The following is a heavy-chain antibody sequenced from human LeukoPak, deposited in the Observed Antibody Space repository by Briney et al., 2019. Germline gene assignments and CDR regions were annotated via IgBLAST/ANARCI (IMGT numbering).Heavy chain of an antibody. Sequence: PGGSLRLSCAASGFTFDDYAMHWVRQAPGKGLEWVSGISWNSGSIGYADSVKGRFTISRDNAKNSLYLQMNSLRAEDTAVYYCARVGWDSIAFDIWGQGTMVTVSS. CDR1: GFTFDDYA. D-gene: IGHD1-26*01. CDR2: ISWNSGSI. V-gene: IGHV3-9*01. J-gene: IGHJ3*02. CDR3: ARVGWDSIAFDI.